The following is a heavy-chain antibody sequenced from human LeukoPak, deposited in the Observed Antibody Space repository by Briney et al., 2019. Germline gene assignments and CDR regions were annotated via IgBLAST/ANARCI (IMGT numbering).Heavy chain of an antibody. D-gene: IGHD3-22*01. CDR2: ISYDGSNK. J-gene: IGHJ4*02. CDR1: GXTFSSYA. V-gene: IGHV3-30-3*01. CDR3: ARGYYDSSGSLVDY. Sequence: TGGSLRLSCAASGXTFSSYAMHWVRQAPGKGLEWVAVISYDGSNKYYADSVKGRFTISRDNSKNTLYLQMNSLRAEDTAVYYCARGYYDSSGSLVDYWGQGTLVTVSS.